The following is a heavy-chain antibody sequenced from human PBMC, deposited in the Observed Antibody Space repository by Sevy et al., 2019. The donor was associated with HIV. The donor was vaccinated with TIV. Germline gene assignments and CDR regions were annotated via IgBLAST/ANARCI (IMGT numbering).Heavy chain of an antibody. CDR3: ARDPHEIMLSGSYYLY. CDR2: IWYDGSNT. Sequence: GGSLRLSCAASGFIFSYYGMPWVRQAPGKGLEWVAVIWYDGSNTIYADSVKGRFTISRDNSKNILYLQMNSLRDEDTAVYYCARDPHEIMLSGSYYLYWGQGTRVTVSS. D-gene: IGHD1-26*01. CDR1: GFIFSYYG. J-gene: IGHJ4*02. V-gene: IGHV3-33*01.